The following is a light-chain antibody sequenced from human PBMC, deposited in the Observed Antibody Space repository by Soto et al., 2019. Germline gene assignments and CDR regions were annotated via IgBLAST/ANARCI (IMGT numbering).Light chain of an antibody. CDR3: QQRAGWPPT. CDR2: DAS. V-gene: IGKV3-11*01. CDR1: QSLSSY. J-gene: IGKJ4*01. Sequence: EIVLTQSPATVSLSPGERATLSCWASQSLSSYLAWYQQKPGQAPRLLIYDASNRANGIPARFTGSGSGTDFTLTISSLEPEDFAGYFCQQRAGWPPTFGGGTKVEIK.